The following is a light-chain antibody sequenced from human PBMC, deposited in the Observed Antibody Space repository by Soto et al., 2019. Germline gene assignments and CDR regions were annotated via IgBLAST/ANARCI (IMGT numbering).Light chain of an antibody. V-gene: IGKV1-39*01. CDR2: AAS. CDR1: QSISSY. CDR3: QQSYSTPYT. Sequence: DIQMTHSPSSPSASVGDRVTITCRASQSISSYLNWYQQKPGTAPKLLIYAASSLQSGVPSRFSGSGSGTDFTLTISSLQPEDFANYNCQQSYSTPYTFRQGNKVDX. J-gene: IGKJ2*01.